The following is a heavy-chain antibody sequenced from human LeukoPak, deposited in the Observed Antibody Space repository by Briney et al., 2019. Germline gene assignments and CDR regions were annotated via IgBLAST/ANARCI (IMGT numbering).Heavy chain of an antibody. CDR1: GFTFSSYS. V-gene: IGHV3-48*01. CDR2: ISDSSDTM. D-gene: IGHD1-26*01. Sequence: GGSLRLSCAASGFTFSSYSMNWVRQAPGKGLEWVSYISDSSDTMYYADSVKGRFTISRDNAKNSLYLQMNSLRAEDTAVYYCARDLIVGTTIRYYFDYWGQGTLVTVSS. J-gene: IGHJ4*02. CDR3: ARDLIVGTTIRYYFDY.